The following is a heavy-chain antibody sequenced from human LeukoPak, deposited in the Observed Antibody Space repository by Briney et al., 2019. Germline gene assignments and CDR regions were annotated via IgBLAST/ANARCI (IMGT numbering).Heavy chain of an antibody. V-gene: IGHV4-4*07. CDR2: IYRSGST. CDR1: GGSISSYY. J-gene: IGHJ4*02. Sequence: SETLSLTCTVSGGSISSYYWSWIRQPPGKGLEWIGRIYRSGSTNYNPSLKSRVTMSVDTSKNQFSLKLNSVTAADTAVYYCAREYGDFDYWGQGTLVTVSS. D-gene: IGHD4-17*01. CDR3: AREYGDFDY.